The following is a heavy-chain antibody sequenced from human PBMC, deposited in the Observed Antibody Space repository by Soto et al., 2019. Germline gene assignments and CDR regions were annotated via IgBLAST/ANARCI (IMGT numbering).Heavy chain of an antibody. CDR3: ARGHEFGGNSDACDV. Sequence: QVQLVQAGAEVKKPGSSGKVSCKASGGSFRRETINWVRQAPGQGPEWMGGILPIFGTADYAQKFQGRVTISADVSRSTTYRELSSLRFEDTAVYYCARGHEFGGNSDACDVWVQGTTV. V-gene: IGHV1-69*12. CDR1: GGSFRRET. D-gene: IGHD2-15*01. CDR2: ILPIFGTA. J-gene: IGHJ3*01.